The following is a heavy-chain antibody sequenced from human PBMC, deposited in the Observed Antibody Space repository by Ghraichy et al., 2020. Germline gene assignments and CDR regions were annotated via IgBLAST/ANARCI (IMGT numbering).Heavy chain of an antibody. Sequence: LSLTCVVSEFTFSSFAMHWVRQTPGKGLEWVAMISYDGNNNNYAASVKGRFTISRDNSKNMVYLQMNSLRLDDAAIYYCARGSVEFEYWGQGTLVTVSS. J-gene: IGHJ4*02. CDR1: EFTFSSFA. V-gene: IGHV3-30*04. CDR3: ARGSVEFEY. CDR2: ISYDGNNN.